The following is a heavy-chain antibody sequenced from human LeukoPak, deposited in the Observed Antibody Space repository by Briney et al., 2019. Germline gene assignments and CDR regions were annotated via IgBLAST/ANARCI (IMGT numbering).Heavy chain of an antibody. V-gene: IGHV3-48*03. D-gene: IGHD6-19*01. CDR1: GFTFSSYE. CDR2: ISSSGSTI. Sequence: GGSLRLYCAASGFTFSSYEMNWVRQAPGKGLEWVSYISSSGSTIYYADSVKGRFTISRDNAKNSLYLQMNSPRAEDTAVYYCARSTAVAGEYYFDYWGQGTLVTVSS. J-gene: IGHJ4*02. CDR3: ARSTAVAGEYYFDY.